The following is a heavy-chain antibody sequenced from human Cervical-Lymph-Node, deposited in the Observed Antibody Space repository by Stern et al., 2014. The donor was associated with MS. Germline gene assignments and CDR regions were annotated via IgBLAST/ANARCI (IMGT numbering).Heavy chain of an antibody. V-gene: IGHV1-69*06. CDR1: GGTFNTSA. Sequence: QVQLVQSGAEVKKPASSVKVSCKASGGTFNTSAISWVRQAPGQGLEWMGGIIPILGTTNYAQKFQGRVTFTADKSTSTAYMALSGLRYEDTAVYCCARDLGVGPSVSWGQGTVVTVSS. CDR3: ARDLGVGPSVS. CDR2: IIPILGTT. D-gene: IGHD5/OR15-5a*01. J-gene: IGHJ5*02.